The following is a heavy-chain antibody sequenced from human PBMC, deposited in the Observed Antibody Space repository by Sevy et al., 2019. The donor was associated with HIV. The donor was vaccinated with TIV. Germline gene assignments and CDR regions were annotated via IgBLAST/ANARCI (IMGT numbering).Heavy chain of an antibody. V-gene: IGHV4-59*01. Sequence: SETLSLTCTVSGGSISSYYWSWIRQPPGKGLEWIGYIYYSGGTNYNPSLKSRVTISVDTSKNQFSLKLSSVTAADTAVYYCARVLVGYCSGGSCYKNWFDPWGQGTLVTVSS. J-gene: IGHJ5*02. CDR3: ARVLVGYCSGGSCYKNWFDP. CDR1: GGSISSYY. CDR2: IYYSGGT. D-gene: IGHD2-15*01.